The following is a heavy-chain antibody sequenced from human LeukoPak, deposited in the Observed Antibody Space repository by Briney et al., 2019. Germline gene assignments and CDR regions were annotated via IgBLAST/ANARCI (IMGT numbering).Heavy chain of an antibody. CDR3: ARCSSSEDWFDP. V-gene: IGHV1-69*04. CDR2: IIPILGIA. J-gene: IGHJ5*02. Sequence: ASVKVSCKASGGTFSSYAISWVRQAPGQGLEWMGRIIPILGIANYAQKFQGRVTITADKSTSTAYMELSSLRSEDTAVYYCARCSSSEDWFDPWGQGTLVTVSS. CDR1: GGTFSSYA. D-gene: IGHD6-6*01.